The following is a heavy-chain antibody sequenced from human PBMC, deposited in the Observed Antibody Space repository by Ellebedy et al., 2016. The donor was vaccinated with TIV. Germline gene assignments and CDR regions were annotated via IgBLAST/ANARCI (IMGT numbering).Heavy chain of an antibody. D-gene: IGHD3-10*01. CDR3: ARDYYGSGRVHGMDV. CDR2: IKQDGSDK. CDR1: GFTLSSYW. V-gene: IGHV3-7*03. J-gene: IGHJ6*02. Sequence: PGGSLRLSCAVSGFTLSSYWMSWVRQAPEKGLEWVANIKQDGSDKYYVDSVKGRFTISRDNAKNSLYLQMNGLRGEDTAVYYCARDYYGSGRVHGMDVWGQGTRVTVSS.